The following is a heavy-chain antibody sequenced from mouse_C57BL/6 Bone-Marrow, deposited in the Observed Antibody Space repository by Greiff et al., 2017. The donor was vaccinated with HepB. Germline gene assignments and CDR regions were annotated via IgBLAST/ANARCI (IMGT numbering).Heavy chain of an antibody. Sequence: VQLQQSGPELVKPGASVKISCKASGYAFSSSWMNWVKQRPGKGLEWIGRIYPGDGDTNYNGKFKGKATLTADKSSSTAYMQLSSLTSEDSAVYFCARRDYYGSSPPFAYWGQGTLVTVSA. CDR1: GYAFSSSW. CDR2: IYPGDGDT. V-gene: IGHV1-82*01. J-gene: IGHJ3*01. CDR3: ARRDYYGSSPPFAY. D-gene: IGHD1-1*01.